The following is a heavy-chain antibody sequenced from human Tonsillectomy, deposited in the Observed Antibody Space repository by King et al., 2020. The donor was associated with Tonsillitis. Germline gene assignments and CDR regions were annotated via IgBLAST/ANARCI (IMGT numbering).Heavy chain of an antibody. J-gene: IGHJ4*02. Sequence: VQLVESGGGLVKPGGSLRLSCAASGFTFSNAWMSWVRQAPGKGLEWVGRIKSKTDGGTTDYAAPVKGRFTISRDDSKNTLYLQMNSLKTEDTAVYYCTTRGNSELQIINKNLNVDWGQGTLVTVSS. CDR1: GFTFSNAW. D-gene: IGHD1/OR15-1a*01. CDR3: TTRGNSELQIINKNLNVD. CDR2: IKSKTDGGTT. V-gene: IGHV3-15*01.